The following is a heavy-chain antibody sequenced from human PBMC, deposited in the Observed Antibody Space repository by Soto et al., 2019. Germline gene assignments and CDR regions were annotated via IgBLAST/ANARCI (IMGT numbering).Heavy chain of an antibody. CDR2: ISYDGSNK. D-gene: IGHD2-15*01. J-gene: IGHJ6*02. CDR1: GFTFSSYA. V-gene: IGHV3-30-3*01. Sequence: GGSLRFSCAASGFTFSSYAMHWVRQAPGKGLEWVAVISYDGSNKYYADSVKGRFTISRDNSKNTLYLQMNSLRAEETAVYYCARDALPYGSYYYYYYGMDVWGQGTTVTVSS. CDR3: ARDALPYGSYYYYYYGMDV.